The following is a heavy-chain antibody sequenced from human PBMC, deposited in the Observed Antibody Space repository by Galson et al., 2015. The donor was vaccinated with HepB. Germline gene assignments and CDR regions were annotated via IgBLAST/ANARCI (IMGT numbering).Heavy chain of an antibody. CDR1: GGSISSGTYY. J-gene: IGHJ4*02. Sequence: LSLTCTVSGGSISSGTYYWAWIRQPPGKGLEWIGSIDYSGSTWYGPSLKSRVTISVDTSKNQFSLAVSSVTATDTAVYYCVRHPSSGSYDYWGQGTLVTVSS. V-gene: IGHV4-39*01. CDR3: VRHPSSGSYDY. D-gene: IGHD1-26*01. CDR2: IDYSGST.